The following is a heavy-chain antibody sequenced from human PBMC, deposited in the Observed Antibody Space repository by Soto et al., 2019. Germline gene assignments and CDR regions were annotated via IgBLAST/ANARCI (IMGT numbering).Heavy chain of an antibody. CDR3: ARDLRSGWYGGGAEYFQH. Sequence: GGSLRLSCAASGFTFSSYGMHWVRQAPGKGLEWVAVIWYDGSNKYYADSVKGRFTISRDNSKNTLYLQMNSLRAEDTAVYYCARDLRSGWYGGGAEYFQHWGQGTLVTVSS. CDR1: GFTFSSYG. V-gene: IGHV3-33*01. J-gene: IGHJ1*01. D-gene: IGHD6-19*01. CDR2: IWYDGSNK.